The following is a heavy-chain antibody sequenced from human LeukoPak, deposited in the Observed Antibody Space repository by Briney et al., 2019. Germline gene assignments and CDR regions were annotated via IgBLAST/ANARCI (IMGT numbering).Heavy chain of an antibody. CDR2: INPDGITT. V-gene: IGHV3-74*01. CDR3: ARDYYYGMDV. Sequence: PGGTLRLSCAASGFTFSTYWMHLARQAPGKGLEWVSRINPDGITTTCADSVKGRFTISRDNAKNTLVLQMNSMRAEDTAVYYCARDYYYGMDVWGQGTTITVSS. CDR1: GFTFSTYW. J-gene: IGHJ6*02.